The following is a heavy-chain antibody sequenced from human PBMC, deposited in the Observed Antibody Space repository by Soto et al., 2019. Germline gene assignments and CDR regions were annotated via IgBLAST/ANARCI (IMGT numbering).Heavy chain of an antibody. D-gene: IGHD4-17*01. J-gene: IGHJ3*02. CDR3: ASPRDYCVTTSNCFIAFDI. CDR2: ISHSGSYI. CDR1: GFSFGDYI. Sequence: AQLVESGGSLVKPGGSLRLSCAASGFSFGDYIMNWVRQAPGRGLEWVASISHSGSYIFYADSVKGRFTISRDNSRDSRYLQMNSLRVDDTAIYDCASPRDYCVTTSNCFIAFDIWGQGTRVTVSS. V-gene: IGHV3-21*01.